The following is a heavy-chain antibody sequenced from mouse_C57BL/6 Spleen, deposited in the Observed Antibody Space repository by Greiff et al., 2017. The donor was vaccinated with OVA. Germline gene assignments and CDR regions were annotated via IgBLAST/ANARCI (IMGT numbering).Heavy chain of an antibody. CDR2: INPNNGGT. CDR3: ARDYYGSSWRFAY. V-gene: IGHV1-22*01. Sequence: VQLKQSGPELVKPGASVEMSCKASGYTFTDYNMHWVKQSHGKSLEWIGYINPNNGGTSYNQKFKGKATLTVNKSSSTAYMELRSLTSEDSAVYYCARDYYGSSWRFAYWGQGTLVTVSA. D-gene: IGHD1-1*01. CDR1: GYTFTDYN. J-gene: IGHJ3*01.